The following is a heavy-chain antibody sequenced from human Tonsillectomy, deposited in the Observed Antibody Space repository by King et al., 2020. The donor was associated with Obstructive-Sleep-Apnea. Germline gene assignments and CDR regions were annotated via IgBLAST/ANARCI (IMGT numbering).Heavy chain of an antibody. D-gene: IGHD2-15*01. CDR1: GFTFSSYA. J-gene: IGHJ6*02. CDR2: ISGSGGST. V-gene: IGHV3-23*04. Sequence: EVQLVESGGGLVQPGGSLRLSCAASGFTFSSYAMSWVRQAPGKGREWVSAISGSGGSTYSAASVKGRFPISRDNSKNTLYRQMNSLRAEDTAVYYCAKDHCSGGSCYWGYYYGMDVWGQGTTVTVSS. CDR3: AKDHCSGGSCYWGYYYGMDV.